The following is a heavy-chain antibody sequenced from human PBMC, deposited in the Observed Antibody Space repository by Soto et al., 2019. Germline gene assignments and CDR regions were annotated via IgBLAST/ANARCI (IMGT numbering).Heavy chain of an antibody. V-gene: IGHV1-18*04. D-gene: IGHD4-17*01. J-gene: IGHJ4*02. CDR1: GYTFTSFG. Sequence: VQLVQSGAELTKPGASVRVSCKASGYTFTSFGVSWVRQAPGQGPGWMGWISPETGKTAESYKCRDSVSMTAGEATTTFYLALGSLISDGTAVEYCARDLVLISPSTVTTDAYWGQGTLVTV. CDR3: ARDLVLISPSTVTTDAY. CDR2: ISPETGKT.